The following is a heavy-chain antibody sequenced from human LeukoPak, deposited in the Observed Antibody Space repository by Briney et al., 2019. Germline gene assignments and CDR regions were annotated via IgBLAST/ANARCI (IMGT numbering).Heavy chain of an antibody. V-gene: IGHV3-13*01. CDR1: GFTFSSYD. D-gene: IGHD3-10*01. J-gene: IGHJ4*02. CDR3: ARVAYGSGSYFDY. Sequence: GGSLRLSCAASGFTFSSYDMHWVRQATGKGLEWVSAISTAGDTYYPGSVKGRFTISRENAKNSLYLQMNSLRAGDTAVYYCARVAYGSGSYFDYWGQGTLVTVSS. CDR2: ISTAGDT.